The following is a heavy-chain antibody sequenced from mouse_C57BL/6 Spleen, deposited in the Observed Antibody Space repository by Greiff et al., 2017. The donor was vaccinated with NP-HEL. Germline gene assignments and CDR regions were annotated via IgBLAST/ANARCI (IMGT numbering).Heavy chain of an antibody. Sequence: VQLQQSGPELVKPGASVKISCKASGYAFSSSWMNWVKQRPGKGLEWIGRIYPGDGDTNYNGKFKGKATLTADKSSSTAYMQLSSLTSEDSAVYFCARDNGSSYVPFLFAYWGQGTLVTVSA. J-gene: IGHJ3*01. D-gene: IGHD1-1*01. CDR3: ARDNGSSYVPFLFAY. V-gene: IGHV1-82*01. CDR1: GYAFSSSW. CDR2: IYPGDGDT.